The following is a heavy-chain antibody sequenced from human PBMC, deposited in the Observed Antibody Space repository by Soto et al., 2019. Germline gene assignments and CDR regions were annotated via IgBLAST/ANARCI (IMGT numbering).Heavy chain of an antibody. CDR2: IWNDGSNS. CDR3: ARRQIPPPTRGAANARGGMDV. J-gene: IGHJ6*02. Sequence: QVQLVESGGGVVQPGSSLRLSCAASGFTFNNYGMHWVRQAPGKGLEWLAVIWNDGSNSSYANSVKGRFTISRDNSKNTLYLQMSSLRAEDTAVYYCARRQIPPPTRGAANARGGMDVWGQGTTVTVSS. CDR1: GFTFNNYG. V-gene: IGHV3-33*01. D-gene: IGHD6-13*01.